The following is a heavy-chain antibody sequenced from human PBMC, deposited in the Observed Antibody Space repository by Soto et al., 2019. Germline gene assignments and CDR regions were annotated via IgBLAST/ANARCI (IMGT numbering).Heavy chain of an antibody. V-gene: IGHV3-21*06. Sequence: GGSLRLSCAAAAFTFTRYSMNWVRQAPGKGLEWDSSISSTTNYIYYGDSMKGRFTISRDNAKNSLYLEMNSLRAEDTAVYYCARESEDLTSNFDNWGQGTLVTVSS. CDR1: AFTFTRYS. J-gene: IGHJ4*02. CDR2: ISSTTNYI. CDR3: ARESEDLTSNFDN.